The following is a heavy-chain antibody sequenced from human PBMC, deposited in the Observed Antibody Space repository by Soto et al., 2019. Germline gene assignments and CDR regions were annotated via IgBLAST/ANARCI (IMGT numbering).Heavy chain of an antibody. CDR2: ISSSSSTT. CDR1: GFTFSSYS. CDR3: ARGLYYYDSRGYWGY. D-gene: IGHD3-22*01. J-gene: IGHJ4*02. V-gene: IGHV3-48*02. Sequence: EVQLVESGGGLVQPGGSLRLSCAASGFTFSSYSMNWVRQAPGKGLEWVSYISSSSSTTYYADSVKGRLTISRDNAKNSLYLQMNSLRDEDTAVYYCARGLYYYDSRGYWGYWGQGTLVTVSS.